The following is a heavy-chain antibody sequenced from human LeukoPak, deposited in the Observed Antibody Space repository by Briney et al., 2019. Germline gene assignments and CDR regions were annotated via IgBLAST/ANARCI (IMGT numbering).Heavy chain of an antibody. V-gene: IGHV1-18*01. D-gene: IGHD3-16*01. CDR1: GGTFGSYA. Sequence: ASVKVSCKASGGTFGSYAISWVRQAPGQGLEWMGWISAYNGNTNYAQKLRGRVTMTTDTSTSTAYMELRSLRSDDTAVYYCSITVSSYYYYGMDVWGQGTTVTVSS. CDR2: ISAYNGNT. J-gene: IGHJ6*02. CDR3: SITVSSYYYYGMDV.